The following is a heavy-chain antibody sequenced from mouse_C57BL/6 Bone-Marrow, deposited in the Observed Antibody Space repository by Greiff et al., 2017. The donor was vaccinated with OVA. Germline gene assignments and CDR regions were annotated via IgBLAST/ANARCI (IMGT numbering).Heavy chain of an antibody. Sequence: EVKLVESGGDLVKPGGSLKLSCAASGFTFSSYGMSWVRQTPDKRLAWVATISSGGSYTYYPDSVKGRFTISRDNAKNTLYLQMSSLKSEDTAMYYCARGYDGYCGGAMDYWGQGTSVTVSS. V-gene: IGHV5-6*01. CDR3: ARGYDGYCGGAMDY. CDR1: GFTFSSYG. D-gene: IGHD2-3*01. CDR2: ISSGGSYT. J-gene: IGHJ4*01.